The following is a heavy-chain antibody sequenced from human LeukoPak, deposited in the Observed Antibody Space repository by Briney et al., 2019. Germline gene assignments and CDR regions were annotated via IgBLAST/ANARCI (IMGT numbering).Heavy chain of an antibody. J-gene: IGHJ4*02. CDR2: ISYDGSNK. Sequence: GRSLRLSCAASGLTFSSYAMHWVRQAPGKGLEWVAVISYDGSNKYYADSVKGRFTISRDNSKNTLYLQMNSLRAEDTAVYYCARDDHVDTAMGDIDYWGQGTLVTVSS. V-gene: IGHV3-30-3*01. CDR1: GLTFSSYA. D-gene: IGHD5-18*01. CDR3: ARDDHVDTAMGDIDY.